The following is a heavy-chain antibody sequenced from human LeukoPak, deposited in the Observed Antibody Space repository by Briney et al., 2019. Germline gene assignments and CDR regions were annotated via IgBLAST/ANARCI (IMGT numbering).Heavy chain of an antibody. CDR1: GYTFTGYY. CDR2: INPNSGGT. Sequence: RASVKVSCKASGYTFTGYYVHWVRQAPGQGLEWMGWINPNSGGTNYAQKFQGRVTMAGDKSISTAYMELSRLRSDDTAVYYCARDYTIGESGFDPWGQGTLVTVSS. D-gene: IGHD3-10*01. CDR3: ARDYTIGESGFDP. V-gene: IGHV1-2*02. J-gene: IGHJ5*02.